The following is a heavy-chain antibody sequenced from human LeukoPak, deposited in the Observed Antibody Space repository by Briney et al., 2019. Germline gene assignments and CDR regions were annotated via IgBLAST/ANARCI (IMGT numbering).Heavy chain of an antibody. CDR2: IGGGGVDT. CDR1: GFTFSSFA. D-gene: IGHD2-2*01. CDR3: AKRGESCSSTNCLKYYFDY. V-gene: IGHV3-23*01. Sequence: GGLLRLSCAASGFTFSSFAMSWVRQAPGKGLEWVSAIGGGGVDTYYADSVKGRFTISRDNSKNTLYLQMNSLRAEDTAVYYCAKRGESCSSTNCLKYYFDYWGQGTLVTVSS. J-gene: IGHJ4*02.